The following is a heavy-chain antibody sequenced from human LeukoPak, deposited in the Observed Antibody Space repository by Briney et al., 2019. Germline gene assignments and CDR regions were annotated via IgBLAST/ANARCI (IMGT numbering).Heavy chain of an antibody. Sequence: GGSLRLSCAASGFTFSSYGMHWVRQAPGKGLEWVAVIWYDGSNKYYADSVKGRFTISRDNSKNTLYLQMNSLRAEDTAVYYCARGLYYYDISNFSAWGQGTLVTVSS. CDR1: GFTFSSYG. J-gene: IGHJ5*02. CDR3: ARGLYYYDISNFSA. V-gene: IGHV3-33*01. D-gene: IGHD3-22*01. CDR2: IWYDGSNK.